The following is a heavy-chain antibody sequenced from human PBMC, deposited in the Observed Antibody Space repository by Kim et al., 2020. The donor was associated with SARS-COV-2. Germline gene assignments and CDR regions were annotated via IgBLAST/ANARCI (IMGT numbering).Heavy chain of an antibody. CDR2: IYYSGST. V-gene: IGHV4-39*01. J-gene: IGHJ4*02. D-gene: IGHD3-22*01. Sequence: SETLSLTCTVSGGSISSSSYYWGWIRQPPGKGLEWIGSIYYSGSTYYNPSLKSRVTISVDTSKNQFSLKLSSVTAADTAGYYCARHGDYYDSSGYLINWGQGTLVTVSS. CDR3: ARHGDYYDSSGYLIN. CDR1: GGSISSSSYY.